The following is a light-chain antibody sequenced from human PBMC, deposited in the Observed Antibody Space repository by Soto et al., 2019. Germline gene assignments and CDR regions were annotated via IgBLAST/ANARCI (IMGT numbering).Light chain of an antibody. CDR1: ISNIGSNP. V-gene: IGLV1-47*01. CDR2: RNN. CDR3: EAWDDSLSVYV. J-gene: IGLJ1*01. Sequence: QSVLTQPPSASGTPGQRVTISCSGSISNIGSNPVYWLQQLPGTAPKLLIFRNNQRPSGVPDRFSDSKSGTSASLAISGLRSEDEADYYCEAWDDSLSVYVFGTGTKVTVL.